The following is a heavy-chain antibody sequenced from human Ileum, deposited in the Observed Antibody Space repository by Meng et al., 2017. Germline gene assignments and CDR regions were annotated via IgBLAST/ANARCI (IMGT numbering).Heavy chain of an antibody. Sequence: LGKAEAEGKKPRASVRISCKTSGNSLSSYAMHWVGQAPGQRLEWLGLMDAGNGYARYSQKFQGRVTIIRDTSANTDYMELSSLTSEDTATYFCVRGNGPGAYLLDYWGQGALVTVSS. CDR1: GNSLSSYA. J-gene: IGHJ4*02. CDR2: MDAGNGYA. D-gene: IGHD3-10*01. V-gene: IGHV1-3*01. CDR3: VRGNGPGAYLLDY.